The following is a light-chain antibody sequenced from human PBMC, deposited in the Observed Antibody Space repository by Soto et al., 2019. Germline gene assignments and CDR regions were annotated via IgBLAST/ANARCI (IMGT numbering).Light chain of an antibody. CDR3: QQSSTIPRT. Sequence: DIQMTQSPSALSASVGDRVTISCRSSQHSATYLNWYQHKHGKAPKLLVSAASTLQGGVPSRFSGSGSGTDFRLTISSLQPDDVATYYCQQSSTIPRTFGQGTKVDLK. J-gene: IGKJ1*01. CDR2: AAS. CDR1: QHSATY. V-gene: IGKV1-39*01.